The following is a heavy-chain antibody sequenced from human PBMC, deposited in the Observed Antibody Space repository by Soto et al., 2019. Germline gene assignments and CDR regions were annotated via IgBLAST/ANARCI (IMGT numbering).Heavy chain of an antibody. CDR2: IIPILGIA. V-gene: IGHV1-69*08. CDR1: GGTFSSYT. Sequence: QVQLVQSGAEVKKPGSSVKVSCKASGGTFSSYTISWVRQAPGQGLEWMGRIIPILGIANYAQKFQGRVTMTADKPTRTAYRKLSSLSSEDTAVYYCAREYYDSSGDYDIYYYYGMDVWGQGTTVTVSS. D-gene: IGHD3-22*01. J-gene: IGHJ6*02. CDR3: AREYYDSSGDYDIYYYYGMDV.